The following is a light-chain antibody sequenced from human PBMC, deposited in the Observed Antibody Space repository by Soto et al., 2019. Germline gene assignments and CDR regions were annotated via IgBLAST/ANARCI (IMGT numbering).Light chain of an antibody. V-gene: IGLV3-1*01. CDR3: QAWDSSIVV. CDR2: QDS. Sequence: SYELTQPPSVSVSPGQTASITCSGDKLGDKYACWYQQKPGQSPVLVIYQDSKRPSGIPERFSGSNSGNTATLTISGTQAMDEADYYCQAWDSSIVVFGGGTKLRP. CDR1: KLGDKY. J-gene: IGLJ2*01.